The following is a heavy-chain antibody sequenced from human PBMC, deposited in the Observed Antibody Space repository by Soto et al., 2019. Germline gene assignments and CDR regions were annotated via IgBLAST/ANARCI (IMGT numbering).Heavy chain of an antibody. J-gene: IGHJ4*02. CDR1: GFTFSTYG. Sequence: PGESLKISCAASGFTFSTYGMEWVRQAPGKGLEWVALISFDGSNKYFADSVKGRFTISRDNTKNSLFLQMNSLRAEDTAVYYCARLEYDAKDYWGQGTLVTVSS. CDR2: ISFDGSNK. D-gene: IGHD2-8*01. V-gene: IGHV3-30*03. CDR3: ARLEYDAKDY.